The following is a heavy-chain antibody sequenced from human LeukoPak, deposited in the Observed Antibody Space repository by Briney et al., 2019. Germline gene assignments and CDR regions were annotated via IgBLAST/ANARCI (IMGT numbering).Heavy chain of an antibody. CDR1: GIVFSNTA. V-gene: IGHV3-23*01. CDR2: VSGGGERT. J-gene: IGHJ5*02. Sequence: PPGGSLRLSCAASGIVFSNTAMNWARQSPGRGLEWISAVSGGGERTFYADSVKGRSTISRDNSKNMVYLQMNSLRVDDTAIYYCGKDGGQYSSGPEFDPRGQGALVTVSS. D-gene: IGHD3-22*01. CDR3: GKDGGQYSSGPEFDP.